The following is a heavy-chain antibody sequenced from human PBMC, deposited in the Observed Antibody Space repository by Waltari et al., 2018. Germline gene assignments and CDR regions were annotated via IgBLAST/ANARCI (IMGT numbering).Heavy chain of an antibody. D-gene: IGHD2-21*01. J-gene: IGHJ4*02. CDR2: VNREGSRT. Sequence: SPYWMHWVRQVPGKGRVWVAGVNREGSRTTYADTVRGRFTVSRDNVRNTVALQMSSLRTDDTAVYYCGTLEPIASWGQGTLVTVSS. CDR3: GTLEPIAS. V-gene: IGHV3-74*03. CDR1: SPYW.